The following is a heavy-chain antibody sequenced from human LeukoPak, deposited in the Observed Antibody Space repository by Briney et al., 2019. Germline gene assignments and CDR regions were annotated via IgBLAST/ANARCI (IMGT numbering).Heavy chain of an antibody. CDR2: ISTSGDSI. Sequence: GGSLRLSCAASGFTFSSYAMNWVRQAPGKGLEWVSVISTSGDSIYYADAVKGRFTISRDNSKNTVYLQMNSLRAEDTAVYFCAKAAYFYGSGSYYNDYWGQGTLVTVSS. J-gene: IGHJ4*02. CDR3: AKAAYFYGSGSYYNDY. D-gene: IGHD3-10*01. V-gene: IGHV3-23*01. CDR1: GFTFSSYA.